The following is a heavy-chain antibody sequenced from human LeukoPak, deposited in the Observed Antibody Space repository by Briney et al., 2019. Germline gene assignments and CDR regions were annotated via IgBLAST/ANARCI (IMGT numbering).Heavy chain of an antibody. J-gene: IGHJ4*02. Sequence: GGSLRLSCAASGFTFSNAWMSWVRQAPGKGVEWGGRIKSKTDGRTTDYAAPVKGRFTISRDDSKNTLYLQMNSLKTEDTAVYYCTTDMYDFWSGYKFDYWGQGTLVTVSS. CDR2: IKSKTDGRTT. D-gene: IGHD3-3*01. CDR1: GFTFSNAW. V-gene: IGHV3-15*01. CDR3: TTDMYDFWSGYKFDY.